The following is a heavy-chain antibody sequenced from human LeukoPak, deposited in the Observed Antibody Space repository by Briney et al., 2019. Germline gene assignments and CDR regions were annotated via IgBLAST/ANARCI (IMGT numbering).Heavy chain of an antibody. V-gene: IGHV3-21*01. CDR2: ISSSSSYI. CDR3: ARGGGSSWYGFDY. J-gene: IGHJ4*02. Sequence: GGSLRLSCAASGFTFSSYSMDWVRQAPGKGLEWVSSISSSSSYIYYADSVKGRFTISRDNAKNSLYLQMNSLRAEDTAVYYCARGGGSSWYGFDYWGQGTLVTVSS. CDR1: GFTFSSYS. D-gene: IGHD6-13*01.